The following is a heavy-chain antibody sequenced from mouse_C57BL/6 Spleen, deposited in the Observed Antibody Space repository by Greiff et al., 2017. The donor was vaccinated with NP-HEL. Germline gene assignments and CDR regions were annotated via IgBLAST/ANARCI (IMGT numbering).Heavy chain of an antibody. CDR3: ARRGSHSYAMDY. Sequence: QVHVKQSGAELVKPGASVKISCKASGYAFSSYWMNWVKQRPGKGLEWIGQIYPGDGDTNYNGKFKGKATLTADKSSSTAYMQLSSLTSEDSAVYFCARRGSHSYAMDYWGQGTSVTVSS. CDR2: IYPGDGDT. CDR1: GYAFSSYW. D-gene: IGHD3-1*01. V-gene: IGHV1-80*01. J-gene: IGHJ4*01.